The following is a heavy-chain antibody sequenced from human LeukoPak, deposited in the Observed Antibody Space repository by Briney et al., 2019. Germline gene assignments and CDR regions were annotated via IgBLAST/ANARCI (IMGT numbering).Heavy chain of an antibody. J-gene: IGHJ5*02. V-gene: IGHV1-2*06. CDR3: ASPSHYCSGGSCLSNWFDP. CDR1: GYTFTGYY. CDR2: INPTNGVT. D-gene: IGHD2-15*01. Sequence: GASEKVSCKASGYTFTGYYIHWVRQAPGQGLEWMGRINPTNGVTDYAQRFQGRVTMTRDTSISTAYMELTGLRSDDTAVYYCASPSHYCSGGSCLSNWFDPWGQGTLVT.